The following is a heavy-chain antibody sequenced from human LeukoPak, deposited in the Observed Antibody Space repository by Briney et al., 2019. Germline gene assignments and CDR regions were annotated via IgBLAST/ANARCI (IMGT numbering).Heavy chain of an antibody. J-gene: IGHJ4*02. V-gene: IGHV4-59*08. Sequence: SETLSLTCTVSGGSISSSYWSWIRQPPGKGLEWIGYIFYSGSTKYNPSLKSRVTISHDTSKNQFSLKLSSVTAADTAVYYCARHAGCSGASCYSGLPDYWGQGTLVTVSA. CDR2: IFYSGST. D-gene: IGHD2-15*01. CDR3: ARHAGCSGASCYSGLPDY. CDR1: GGSISSSY.